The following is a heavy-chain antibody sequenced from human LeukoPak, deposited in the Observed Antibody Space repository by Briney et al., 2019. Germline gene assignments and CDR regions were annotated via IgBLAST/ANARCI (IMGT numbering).Heavy chain of an antibody. V-gene: IGHV3-7*01. J-gene: IGHJ4*02. CDR1: GFTFSNCW. D-gene: IGHD6-19*01. CDR2: IERDGSEK. Sequence: GGSPRLSCAASGFTFSNCWMSWVRQAPGKGLEWVANIERDGSEKYYVDSVKGRFTISTDNAKNSLFLQMNSLRAEDTAVYYCATALTRGWDNWGQGTLVTVSS. CDR3: ATALTRGWDN.